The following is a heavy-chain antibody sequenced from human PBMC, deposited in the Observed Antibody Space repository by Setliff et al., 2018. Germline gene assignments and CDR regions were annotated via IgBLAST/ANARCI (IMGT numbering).Heavy chain of an antibody. CDR2: INPKSGVT. D-gene: IGHD2-2*01. Sequence: ASVKVSCKASGYSFTKYYMHWVRQVPGRGLEWMGSINPKSGVTKYAQKFQDRVTMTRDTSINAAYLGLSSLTYDDTAVYYCARDGASWLNWFDPWGQGTLVTVS. CDR3: ARDGASWLNWFDP. CDR1: GYSFTKYY. V-gene: IGHV1-2*02. J-gene: IGHJ5*02.